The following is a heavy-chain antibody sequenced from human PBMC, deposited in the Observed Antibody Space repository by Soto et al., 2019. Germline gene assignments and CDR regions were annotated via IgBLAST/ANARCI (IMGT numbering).Heavy chain of an antibody. D-gene: IGHD1-7*01. Sequence: PGGSLRLSCAASGFTFSTYGMHWVRQAPGKGLEWVAVISYDGVNKYYADSVKGRFTISRDNSKNTLYLQMNSLRAEDTAVYYCAKEERELRHYYYYYGMDVWGQGTTVTVSS. CDR1: GFTFSTYG. CDR2: ISYDGVNK. J-gene: IGHJ6*02. V-gene: IGHV3-30*18. CDR3: AKEERELRHYYYYYGMDV.